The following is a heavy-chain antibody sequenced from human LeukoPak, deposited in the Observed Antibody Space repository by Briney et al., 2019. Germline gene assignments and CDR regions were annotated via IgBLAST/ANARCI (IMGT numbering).Heavy chain of an antibody. CDR1: GFTFSSYA. V-gene: IGHV3-23*01. CDR2: ISGSGGST. J-gene: IGHJ1*01. CDR3: AKDWIYYDSSGYPEYFQH. Sequence: GGSLRLSCAASGFTFSSYAMSWVRQAPGKGLEWVSAISGSGGSTYYADSVKGRFTISRDNSKNTLYLQMNSLRAEDTTVYYCAKDWIYYDSSGYPEYFQHWGQGTLVTVSS. D-gene: IGHD3-22*01.